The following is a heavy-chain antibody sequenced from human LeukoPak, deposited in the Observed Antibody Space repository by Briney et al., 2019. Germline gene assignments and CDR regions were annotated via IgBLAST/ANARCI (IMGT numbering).Heavy chain of an antibody. CDR2: IIPIFGTA. Sequence: SVKVSCKASGGTFSSYAISWVRQAPGQGLEWMGGIIPIFGTANYAQKFQGRVTITTDESTSTAYMELSSLRSEDTAVYYCARDNYVGANRFDPWGQGTPVTVSS. D-gene: IGHD1-7*01. CDR3: ARDNYVGANRFDP. J-gene: IGHJ5*02. V-gene: IGHV1-69*05. CDR1: GGTFSSYA.